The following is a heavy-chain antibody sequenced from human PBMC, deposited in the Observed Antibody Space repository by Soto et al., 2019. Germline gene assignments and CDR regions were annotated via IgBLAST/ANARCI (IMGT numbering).Heavy chain of an antibody. J-gene: IGHJ4*02. CDR1: GGSVSSGSYY. V-gene: IGHV4-61*01. Sequence: SETLSLTCTVSGGSVSSGSYYWSWIRQPPGKGLEWIGYIYYSGSTNYNPSLKSRVTISVDTSKNQFSLKLSSVTAADTAVYYCAGGEQWLVFDYWGQGTLVTVSS. D-gene: IGHD6-19*01. CDR2: IYYSGST. CDR3: AGGEQWLVFDY.